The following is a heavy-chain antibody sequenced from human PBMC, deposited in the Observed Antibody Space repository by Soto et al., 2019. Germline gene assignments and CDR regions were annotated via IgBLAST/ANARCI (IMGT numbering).Heavy chain of an antibody. CDR1: GGSISSGDYY. D-gene: IGHD6-19*01. CDR2: IYYSGST. CDR3: AREQIDERTPYSSGPIDY. Sequence: SETLSLTCTVSGGSISSGDYYWSWIRQPPGKGLEWIGYIYYSGSTYYNPSLKSRVTISVDTSKNQFSLKLSSVTAADTAVYYCAREQIDERTPYSSGPIDYWGQGTLVTVSS. V-gene: IGHV4-30-4*01. J-gene: IGHJ4*02.